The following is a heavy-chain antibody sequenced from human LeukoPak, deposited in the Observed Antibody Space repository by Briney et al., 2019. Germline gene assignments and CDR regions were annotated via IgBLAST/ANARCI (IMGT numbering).Heavy chain of an antibody. CDR1: GYFSTSYG. Sequence: ASVKVSCKASGYFSTSYGINWVRQAPGQGLEWMGWVSGYNGKTNYAQKVQGRVTMTTDTSTTTAYMELRSLRSDDTAVYYCARDTQSKTTVTTSDYGGQGTLVTVSP. V-gene: IGHV1-18*01. CDR3: ARDTQSKTTVTTSDY. D-gene: IGHD4-11*01. CDR2: VSGYNGKT. J-gene: IGHJ4*02.